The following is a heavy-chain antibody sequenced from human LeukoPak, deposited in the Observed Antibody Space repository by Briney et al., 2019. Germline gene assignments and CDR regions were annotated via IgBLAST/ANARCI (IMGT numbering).Heavy chain of an antibody. CDR3: ARLRFLEWLLYYYYYYYMDV. J-gene: IGHJ6*03. D-gene: IGHD3-3*01. Sequence: GGSLRLSCAASGFTFSSYWMSWVRQAPGKGLEWVANIKQGGSEKYYVDSVKGRFTISRDNAKNSLYLQMNSLRAEDTAVYYCARLRFLEWLLYYYYYYYMDVWGKGTTVTVSS. CDR2: IKQGGSEK. V-gene: IGHV3-7*01. CDR1: GFTFSSYW.